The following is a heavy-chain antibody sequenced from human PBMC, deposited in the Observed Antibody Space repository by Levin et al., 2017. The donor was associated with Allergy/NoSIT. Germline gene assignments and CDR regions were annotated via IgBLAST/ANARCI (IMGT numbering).Heavy chain of an antibody. CDR2: IHHSGST. J-gene: IGHJ4*02. CDR1: GGSIITNNW. V-gene: IGHV4-4*02. CDR3: GRGNDQKGSEGDYFDF. D-gene: IGHD1-1*01. Sequence: KSSETLSLTCAVSGGSIITNNWWSWVRQPPGKGLEWIGEIHHSGSTNRNPSLKSRATISVDKSKNQFSLKLSSVTAADTAVYYCGRGNDQKGSEGDYFDFWGQGTLVTVSS.